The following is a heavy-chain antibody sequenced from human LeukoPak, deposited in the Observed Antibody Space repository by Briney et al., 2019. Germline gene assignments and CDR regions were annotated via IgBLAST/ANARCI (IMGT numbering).Heavy chain of an antibody. V-gene: IGHV3-21*06. J-gene: IGHJ4*02. Sequence: GGSLRLSCAASGFTFSSYAMSWVRQAPGKGLEWDSFISTTSTYIYYADSVKGRFTVSRDNSKNLLYLQMDSLRVEDTAVYYCARAGTCSSTSCDGGIEYWGQGTLVTVSS. CDR3: ARAGTCSSTSCDGGIEY. CDR2: ISTTSTYI. D-gene: IGHD2-2*01. CDR1: GFTFSSYA.